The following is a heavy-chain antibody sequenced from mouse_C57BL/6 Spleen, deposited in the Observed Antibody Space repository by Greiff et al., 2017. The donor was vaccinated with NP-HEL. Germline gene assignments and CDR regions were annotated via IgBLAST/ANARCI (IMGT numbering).Heavy chain of an antibody. CDR3: ARPYDYDRYYYAMDY. CDR2: LYPGDGDT. J-gene: IGHJ4*01. Sequence: VQLQQSGPELVKPGASVKISCKASGYAFSSSWMNWVKQRPGKGLEWIGRLYPGDGDTNYNGKFKGKATLTADKSSSTAYMQLSSLTSEDSAVYFCARPYDYDRYYYAMDYWGQGTSVTVSS. CDR1: GYAFSSSW. D-gene: IGHD2-4*01. V-gene: IGHV1-82*01.